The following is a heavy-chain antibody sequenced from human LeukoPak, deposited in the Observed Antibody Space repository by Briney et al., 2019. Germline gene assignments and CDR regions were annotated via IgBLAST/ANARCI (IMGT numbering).Heavy chain of an antibody. D-gene: IGHD4-23*01. Sequence: GRSLRLSCAASGFTFSSYGMHWVRQAPGKGLEWVAVISYDGSNKYYADSVKGRFTISRDNSKNTLYLQMNSLRAEDTAVYYCAKDRSKEYGGSRYGMDVWGQGTTVTVSS. CDR2: ISYDGSNK. J-gene: IGHJ6*02. CDR3: AKDRSKEYGGSRYGMDV. CDR1: GFTFSSYG. V-gene: IGHV3-30*18.